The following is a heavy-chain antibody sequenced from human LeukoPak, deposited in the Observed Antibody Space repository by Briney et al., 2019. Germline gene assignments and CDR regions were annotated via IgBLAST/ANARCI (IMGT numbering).Heavy chain of an antibody. CDR1: GRLMSSYY. CDR3: AGMQTAGAFDI. V-gene: IGHV4-59*01. Sequence: PSETLSLPCSVWGRLMSSYYWRWLRQPRGEGVEWVGYMYYCGSTNYNPSPKSRVTISVDTSKNQFSLKLSSVTAADTAVYYCAGMQTAGAFDIWGQGTMVTVSS. J-gene: IGHJ3*02. CDR2: MYYCGST.